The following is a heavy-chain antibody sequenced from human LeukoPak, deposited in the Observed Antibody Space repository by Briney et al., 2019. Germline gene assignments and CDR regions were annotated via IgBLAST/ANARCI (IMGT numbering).Heavy chain of an antibody. CDR1: GFTFSSYA. Sequence: GGSLRLSCAASGFTFSSYAMSWVRQAPGKGLEWVSTISGSGGSTYYADSGKGRFTISRDNSKNTLYLQMNSLRADDTAVYYCAKATTGTSGWYYFDYWGQGTLVTVSS. CDR2: ISGSGGST. CDR3: AKATTGTSGWYYFDY. D-gene: IGHD6-19*01. J-gene: IGHJ4*02. V-gene: IGHV3-23*01.